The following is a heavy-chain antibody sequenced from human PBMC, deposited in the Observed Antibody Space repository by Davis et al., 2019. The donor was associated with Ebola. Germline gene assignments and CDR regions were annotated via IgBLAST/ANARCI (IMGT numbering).Heavy chain of an antibody. CDR2: ISAYNGNT. Sequence: KISCKGSGYSFTSYGISWVRQAPGQGLEWMGWISAYNGNTNYAQKLQGRVTMTTDTSTSTAYMELRSLRSDDTAVYYCARDMGMVQEANWFDPWGQGTLVTVSS. J-gene: IGHJ5*02. D-gene: IGHD3-10*01. CDR3: ARDMGMVQEANWFDP. V-gene: IGHV1-18*01. CDR1: GYSFTSYG.